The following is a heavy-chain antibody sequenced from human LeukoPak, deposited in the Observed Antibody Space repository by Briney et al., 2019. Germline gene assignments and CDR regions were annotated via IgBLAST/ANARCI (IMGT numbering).Heavy chain of an antibody. CDR3: TTDFSHFDLSRGYYSY. CDR1: GFSFTSAW. D-gene: IGHD3-3*01. CDR2: IKDNIDGGTT. Sequence: GGSLTQTFVASGFSFTSAWMVWVRQAPGKGLEWVGRIKDNIDGGTTDLAEPVKGRFTISRDDSRSTVYLQMDSLKTEDTAVYYCTTDFSHFDLSRGYYSYWGLGTLVNVSS. V-gene: IGHV3-15*01. J-gene: IGHJ4*02.